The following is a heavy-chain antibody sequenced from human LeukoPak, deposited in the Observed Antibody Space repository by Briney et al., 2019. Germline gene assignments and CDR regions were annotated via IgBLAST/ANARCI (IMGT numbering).Heavy chain of an antibody. CDR2: TYYRSKWYN. Sequence: SQTLSLTCAISGDSVSSNSAAWNWIRQSPSRGLEWLGRTYYRSKWYNDYAVSVKSRITINPDTSKNQFSLRLNSVTPEDTAVYYCAMGTRPLNWFDPWGQGTLVTVSS. V-gene: IGHV6-1*01. J-gene: IGHJ5*02. CDR1: GDSVSSNSAA. D-gene: IGHD5-18*01. CDR3: AMGTRPLNWFDP.